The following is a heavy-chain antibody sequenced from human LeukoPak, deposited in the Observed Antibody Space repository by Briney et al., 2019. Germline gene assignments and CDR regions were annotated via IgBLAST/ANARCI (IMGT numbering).Heavy chain of an antibody. J-gene: IGHJ5*02. CDR3: ARNGCNSDNCFTNWFDP. CDR2: ISSSSNDI. Sequence: GGSLRLSCAASGFTFSRYSMNWVRQAPGKGLEWVSSISSSSNDIYYADSVRGRFTISRDNAKNSLYLQMNSLRAEDTAVYYCARNGCNSDNCFTNWFDPWGQGTLVTVSS. V-gene: IGHV3-21*01. CDR1: GFTFSRYS. D-gene: IGHD2/OR15-2a*01.